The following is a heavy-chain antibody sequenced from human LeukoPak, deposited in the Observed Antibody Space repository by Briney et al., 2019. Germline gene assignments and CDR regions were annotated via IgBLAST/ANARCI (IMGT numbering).Heavy chain of an antibody. D-gene: IGHD3-3*01. J-gene: IGHJ3*02. V-gene: IGHV1-69*13. CDR2: IIPIFGTA. CDR3: ARDLSLRFRAFDI. CDR1: GGTFSSYA. Sequence: ASVKVSCKASGGTFSSYAISWVRQAPGQGLEWMVGIIPIFGTANYAQKFQGRVTITADESTSTAYMELSSLRSEDTAVYYCARDLSLRFRAFDIWGQGTMVTVPS.